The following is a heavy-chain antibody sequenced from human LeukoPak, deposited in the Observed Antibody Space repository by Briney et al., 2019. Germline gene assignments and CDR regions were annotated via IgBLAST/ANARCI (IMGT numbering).Heavy chain of an antibody. CDR1: GYSFTNYW. Sequence: GASLKISCKGSGYSFTNYWIGWVRQMPGKGLEWMGIIYPGDSDTRYSPSFQGQVTLSADKSISTAYLQWSSLKASDTAMYYCALNPRGYCSGGRCYSGYWGQGTLVTVSS. J-gene: IGHJ4*02. CDR3: ALNPRGYCSGGRCYSGY. D-gene: IGHD2-15*01. CDR2: IYPGDSDT. V-gene: IGHV5-51*01.